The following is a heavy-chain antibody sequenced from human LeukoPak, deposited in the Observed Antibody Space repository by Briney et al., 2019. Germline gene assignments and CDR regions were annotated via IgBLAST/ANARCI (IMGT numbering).Heavy chain of an antibody. CDR1: GFTFTSSA. J-gene: IGHJ4*02. V-gene: IGHV1-58*02. D-gene: IGHD3-22*01. Sequence: ASVKVSCKASGFTFTSSAMQWVRRARGQRLEWIGWIVVGSGNTNYAQKFQERVTITRDMSTSTAYMELSSLRSEDTAVYYCAADPDYYDSSGYYWGQGTLVTVSS. CDR2: IVVGSGNT. CDR3: AADPDYYDSSGYY.